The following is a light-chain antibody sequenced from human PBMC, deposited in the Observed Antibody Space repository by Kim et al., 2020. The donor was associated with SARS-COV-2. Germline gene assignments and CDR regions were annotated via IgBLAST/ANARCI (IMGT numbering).Light chain of an antibody. CDR2: GES. Sequence: PGERVTLSCRASQSVSSSYLTWYQQKPGQAPRLLIYGESTRATGIPARFSGSGSGTDFTLTISSLQPEDFAVYYCQQDYNLPPYTFGQGTKL. CDR3: QQDYNLPPYT. J-gene: IGKJ2*01. CDR1: QSVSSSY. V-gene: IGKV3D-7*01.